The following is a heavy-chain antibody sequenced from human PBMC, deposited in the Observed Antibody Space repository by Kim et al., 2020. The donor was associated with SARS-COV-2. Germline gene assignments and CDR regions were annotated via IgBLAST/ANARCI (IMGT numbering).Heavy chain of an antibody. V-gene: IGHV1-2*02. CDR2: INPNSGGT. D-gene: IGHD2-2*01. CDR1: GYTFTGYY. Sequence: ASVKVSCKASGYTFTGYYMHWVRQAPGQGLEWMGWINPNSGGTNYAQKFQGRVTMTRDTSISTAYMELSRLRSDDTAVYYCARDHDIVVVPAVVGFRYYGMDVWGQGTTVTVSS. CDR3: ARDHDIVVVPAVVGFRYYGMDV. J-gene: IGHJ6*02.